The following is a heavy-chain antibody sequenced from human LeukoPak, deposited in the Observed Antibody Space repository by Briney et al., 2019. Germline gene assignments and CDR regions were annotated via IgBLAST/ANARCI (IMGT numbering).Heavy chain of an antibody. J-gene: IGHJ5*02. CDR2: IDYRGST. CDR3: ARHYGP. CDR1: GGSISTYY. V-gene: IGHV4-59*08. Sequence: SETLSLTCTVSGGSISTYYWSWIRQPPGKGLEWIAYIDYRGSTTYNPSLRSRVTISVDTSKNQFSLKLNSVTAADTAVYYCARHYGPWGQGTLVTVSS. D-gene: IGHD3-10*01.